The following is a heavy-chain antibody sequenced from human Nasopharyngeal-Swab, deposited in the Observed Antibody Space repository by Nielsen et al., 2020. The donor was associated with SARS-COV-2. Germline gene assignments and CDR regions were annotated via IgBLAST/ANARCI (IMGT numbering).Heavy chain of an antibody. J-gene: IGHJ4*02. CDR3: ARGRDGAVAGTETDY. CDR2: INTNTGNP. Sequence: WVRQAPGQGLEWMGWINTNTGNPTYAQGFTGRFVFSLDTSVNTAYLQISSLKAEDTAVYYCARGRDGAVAGTETDYWGQGTLVTV. D-gene: IGHD6-19*01. V-gene: IGHV7-4-1*02.